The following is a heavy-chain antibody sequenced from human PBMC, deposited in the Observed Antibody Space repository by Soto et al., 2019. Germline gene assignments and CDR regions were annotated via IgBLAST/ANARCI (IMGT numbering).Heavy chain of an antibody. CDR2: ISGSGGST. V-gene: IGHV3-23*01. CDR3: AKVGPDLGYCSGGSCYSSYHHYFMAV. J-gene: IGHJ6*03. Sequence: PGGSLRLSCAASGFTFSSYAMSWVRQAPGKGLEWVSAISGSGGSTYYADSVKGRFTISRDNSKNTLYLQMTSLRAEDTAVYYCAKVGPDLGYCSGGSCYSSYHHYFMAVWGKGTTVPVSS. D-gene: IGHD2-15*01. CDR1: GFTFSSYA.